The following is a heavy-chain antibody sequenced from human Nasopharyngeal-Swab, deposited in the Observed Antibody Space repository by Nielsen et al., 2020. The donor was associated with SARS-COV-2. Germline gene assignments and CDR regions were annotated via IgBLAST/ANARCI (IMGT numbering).Heavy chain of an antibody. CDR1: GFTFSTYS. Sequence: LSLTCAASGFTFSTYSMIWVRQAPAKGLEWVSWISSSVSYIYYADSVKGRFTISRDNAKNALYLQMSSLRAEDTAVYYCARLPSAWGRRDFDYWGQGTLVTVSS. J-gene: IGHJ4*02. D-gene: IGHD6-19*01. V-gene: IGHV3-21*06. CDR2: ISSSVSYI. CDR3: ARLPSAWGRRDFDY.